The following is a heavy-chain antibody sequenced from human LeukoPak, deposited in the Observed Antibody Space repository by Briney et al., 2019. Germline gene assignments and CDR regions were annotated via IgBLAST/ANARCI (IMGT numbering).Heavy chain of an antibody. J-gene: IGHJ5*02. CDR3: ARGQQLGGWFDP. CDR2: INPNSGGT. CDR1: GYTFTGYY. Sequence: GASVKVSCKASGYTFTGYYMHWVRQAPGQGLEWMGRINPNSGGTNYAQKFQDRVTMTRDTSISTAYMELSRLRSDDTAVYYCARGQQLGGWFDPWGQGTLVTVSS. V-gene: IGHV1-2*06. D-gene: IGHD6-13*01.